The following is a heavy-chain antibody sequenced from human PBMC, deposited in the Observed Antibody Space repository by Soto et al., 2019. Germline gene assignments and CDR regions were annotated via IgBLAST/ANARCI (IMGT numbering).Heavy chain of an antibody. CDR1: GFTVSNNY. V-gene: IGHV3-53*01. CDR3: ARESTVTNYYYYGMDV. CDR2: IYSGGST. J-gene: IGHJ6*02. Sequence: GGSLRLSCAASGFTVSNNYMSWVRQTPGKGLEWVSVIYSGGSTYYADSVKGRFTISRDNSKNTLYLQMNSLRAEDTAVYYCARESTVTNYYYYGMDVWGQGTTVTVSS. D-gene: IGHD4-4*01.